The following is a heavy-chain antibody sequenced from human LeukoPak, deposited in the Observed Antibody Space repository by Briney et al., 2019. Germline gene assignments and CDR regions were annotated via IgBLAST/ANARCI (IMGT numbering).Heavy chain of an antibody. D-gene: IGHD2-15*01. V-gene: IGHV3-21*01. CDR2: ISSSGSYI. J-gene: IGHJ5*02. CDR3: AREYCSGGTCLPPT. Sequence: GGSLRLSCAASGFTFRSYSMNWVRQAPGKGLEWVSLISSSGSYIYYAVSVKGRFTISRDNAKNSLYLQMNSLRAEDTAVYYCAREYCSGGTCLPPTWGQGTLVTVSS. CDR1: GFTFRSYS.